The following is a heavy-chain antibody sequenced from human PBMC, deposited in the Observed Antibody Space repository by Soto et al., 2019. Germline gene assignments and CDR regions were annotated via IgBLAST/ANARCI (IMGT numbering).Heavy chain of an antibody. CDR1: GFTFRSYN. CDR3: ARAMDAAMASKDNWFDP. Sequence: QVQLVESGGGVVQPGRSLRLSCAASGFTFRSYNMHWVRQAPGKGLEWVAVISYDENNRYYTESVKGRFTISRDNPKNTLYLQVNSLRAEETAVYYCARAMDAAMASKDNWFDPWGQGTLVTVSS. CDR2: ISYDENNR. V-gene: IGHV3-30-3*01. D-gene: IGHD5-18*01. J-gene: IGHJ5*02.